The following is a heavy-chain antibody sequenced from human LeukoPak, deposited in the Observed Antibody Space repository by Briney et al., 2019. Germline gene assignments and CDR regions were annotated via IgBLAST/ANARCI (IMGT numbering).Heavy chain of an antibody. CDR2: IYYSGST. CDR1: GGSISSSSYY. D-gene: IGHD3-22*01. CDR3: ARDSVVVTYYFDY. V-gene: IGHV4-39*07. J-gene: IGHJ4*02. Sequence: SETLSLTCTVSGGSISSSSYYWGWIRQPPGKGLEWIGSIYYSGSTYYNPSLKSRVTISVDTSKNQFSLKLSSVTAADTAVYYCARDSVVVTYYFDYWGQGTLVTVSS.